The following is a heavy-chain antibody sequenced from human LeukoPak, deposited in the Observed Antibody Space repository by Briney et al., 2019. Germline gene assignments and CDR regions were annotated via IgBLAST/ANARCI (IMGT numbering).Heavy chain of an antibody. V-gene: IGHV3-48*03. Sequence: GGSLRLSCAASGFTFSSYEMNWVRQAPGKGLEWVSYISSSGSTIYYADSVKGRFTISRDNAKNSLYLQMNSLRAEDTAVYYCASSHCTNGVCLVDYWGQGTLVTVSS. J-gene: IGHJ4*02. CDR3: ASSHCTNGVCLVDY. D-gene: IGHD2-8*01. CDR1: GFTFSSYE. CDR2: ISSSGSTI.